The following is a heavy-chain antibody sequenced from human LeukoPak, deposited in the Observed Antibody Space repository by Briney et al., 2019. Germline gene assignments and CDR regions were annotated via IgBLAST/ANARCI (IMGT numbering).Heavy chain of an antibody. CDR1: GGSISSSSYY. CDR3: ARHMVGTTDST. D-gene: IGHD4/OR15-4a*01. Sequence: SETLSLTCTVSGGSISSSSYYWVWIRQPPGKGLEWIGTISYSGSTYYNPSLKSRVTISVDTSKNHLSLKLSSVTAADTAVFYCARHMVGTTDSTWGQGTLDTVSS. V-gene: IGHV4-39*01. CDR2: ISYSGST. J-gene: IGHJ5*02.